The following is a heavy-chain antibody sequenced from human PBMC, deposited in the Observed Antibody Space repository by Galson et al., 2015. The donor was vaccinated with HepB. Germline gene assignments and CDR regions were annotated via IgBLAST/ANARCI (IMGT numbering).Heavy chain of an antibody. CDR2: ISSSSSYI. V-gene: IGHV3-21*01. J-gene: IGHJ6*03. Sequence: SLRLSCAASGFTFSSYSMNWVRQAPGKGLEWVSSISSSSSYIYYADSVKGRFTISRDNAKNSLYLQMNSLRAEDTAVYYCARDNYDILTGQHYYYMDVWGKGTTVTVSS. D-gene: IGHD3-9*01. CDR1: GFTFSSYS. CDR3: ARDNYDILTGQHYYYMDV.